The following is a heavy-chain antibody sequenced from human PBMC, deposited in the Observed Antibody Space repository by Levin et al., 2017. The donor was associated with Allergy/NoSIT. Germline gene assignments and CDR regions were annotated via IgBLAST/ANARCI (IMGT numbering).Heavy chain of an antibody. CDR1: GFTFSSYG. CDR3: ARDNWDGADAFDL. CDR2: IRRDSEST. Sequence: GESLKISCAGSGFTFSSYGMNWVRQAPGEGLEWIAYIRRDSESTYYAESVKGRFTISRNNAENSLHLQMNSLRTEDTAVYYCARDNWDGADAFDLWGQGRMVTVTS. V-gene: IGHV3-48*01. J-gene: IGHJ3*01. D-gene: IGHD1-20*01.